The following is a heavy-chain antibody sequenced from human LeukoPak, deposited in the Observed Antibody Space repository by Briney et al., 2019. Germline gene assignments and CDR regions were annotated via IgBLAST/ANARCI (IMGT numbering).Heavy chain of an antibody. D-gene: IGHD3-16*02. Sequence: ASVKVSCKASGGTFSSYAISWVRQAPGQGLEWMGWISAYNGNTNYAQKLQGRVTMTTDTSTSTAYMELRSLRSDDTAVYYCAIPASFYYYYGMDVWGQGTTVTVSS. CDR3: AIPASFYYYYGMDV. V-gene: IGHV1-18*01. J-gene: IGHJ6*02. CDR2: ISAYNGNT. CDR1: GGTFSSYA.